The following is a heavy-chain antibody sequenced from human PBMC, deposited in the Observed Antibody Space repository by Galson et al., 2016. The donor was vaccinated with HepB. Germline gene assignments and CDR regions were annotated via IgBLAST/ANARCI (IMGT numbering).Heavy chain of an antibody. Sequence: SVKVSCKASGYSFTAYGITWVRQAPGQGLEWMGWISTYNGNTMYAQRLQGRATMTTDTSTTTVYMELGRLRSDDTAVYYCARVPLPYYYDSSGPFDSWGQGTLVTVSS. CDR1: GYSFTAYG. V-gene: IGHV1-18*04. D-gene: IGHD3-22*01. CDR2: ISTYNGNT. CDR3: ARVPLPYYYDSSGPFDS. J-gene: IGHJ4*02.